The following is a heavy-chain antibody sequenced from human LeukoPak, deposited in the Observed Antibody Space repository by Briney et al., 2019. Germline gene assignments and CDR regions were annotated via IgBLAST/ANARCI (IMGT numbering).Heavy chain of an antibody. CDR1: GGSISSGSYY. J-gene: IGHJ3*02. D-gene: IGHD3-3*01. V-gene: IGHV4-61*02. CDR2: IYTSGST. CDR3: AREGVYELGAFDI. Sequence: SETLSLTCTVSGGSISSGSYYWSWIRQPAGKGLEWIGRIYTSGSTNYNPSLKSRVTISVDTSKNQFSLKLSSVTAADTAVYYCAREGVYELGAFDIWGQGTMVTVSS.